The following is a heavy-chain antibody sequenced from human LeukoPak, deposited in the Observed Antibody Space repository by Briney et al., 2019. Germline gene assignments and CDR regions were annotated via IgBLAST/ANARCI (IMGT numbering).Heavy chain of an antibody. D-gene: IGHD3-10*01. CDR1: GFTFDDYA. J-gene: IGHJ4*02. V-gene: IGHV3-43*01. Sequence: GGSLRLSCAASGFTFDDYAMHWVRQAPGKGLEWVALISWEGHTTYYADSVRGRFTISRDNSKNSLYLQMNSLRTEDTAFYYCTRDTDYGSATNYFDSWAQGTLVSVSS. CDR3: TRDTDYGSATNYFDS. CDR2: ISWEGHTT.